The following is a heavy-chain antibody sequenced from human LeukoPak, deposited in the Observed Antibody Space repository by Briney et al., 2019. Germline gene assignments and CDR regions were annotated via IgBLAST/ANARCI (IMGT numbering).Heavy chain of an antibody. CDR1: GGSFRGYY. D-gene: IGHD6-19*01. CDR3: ARKVSSGWAPFDY. V-gene: IGHV4-34*01. Sequence: PSETLSLTCAVYGGSFRGYYWSWIRQPPGKGLEWIGEINHSGSTNYNPSLKSRVTISVDTSKNQFSLKLTSVTAADTAVYYCARKVSSGWAPFDYWGQGTLVSVSS. CDR2: INHSGST. J-gene: IGHJ4*02.